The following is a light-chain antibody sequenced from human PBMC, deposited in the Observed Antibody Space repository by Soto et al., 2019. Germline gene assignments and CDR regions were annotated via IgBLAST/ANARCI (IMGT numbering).Light chain of an antibody. V-gene: IGKV3-15*01. CDR3: QQYNNWPPIN. Sequence: IVLPHSPGTLSLSPWARATLSFRSSQSVSSSYLAWYQQKPGQAPRLLIYGASTRATGIPARFSGSGSGTEFTLTISSLQSEDFAVYYCQQYNNWPPINFGQGTRLEIK. J-gene: IGKJ5*01. CDR1: QSVSSSY. CDR2: GAS.